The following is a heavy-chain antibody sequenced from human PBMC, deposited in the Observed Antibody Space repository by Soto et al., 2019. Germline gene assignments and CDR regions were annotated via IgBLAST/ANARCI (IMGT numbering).Heavy chain of an antibody. Sequence: VASVKVSCKASGYTFTGYYMHWVRQAPGQGLEWMGWINPNSGGTNYAQKFQGWVTMTRDTSISTAYMELSRLRSDDTAVYYCARDGAYSSGWYYGMDVWGQGTTVTVSS. CDR1: GYTFTGYY. J-gene: IGHJ6*02. V-gene: IGHV1-2*04. D-gene: IGHD6-19*01. CDR2: INPNSGGT. CDR3: ARDGAYSSGWYYGMDV.